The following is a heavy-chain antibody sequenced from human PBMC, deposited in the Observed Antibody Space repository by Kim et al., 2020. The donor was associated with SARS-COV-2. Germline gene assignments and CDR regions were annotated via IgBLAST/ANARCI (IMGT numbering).Heavy chain of an antibody. J-gene: IGHJ3*02. Sequence: GATDYAAPVKGRFNISRDESKNMLYLQMNSLKTEDTAVYYCGRGGGAFDIWGQGTMVTVSS. CDR3: GRGGGAFDI. CDR2: GAT. D-gene: IGHD2-15*01. V-gene: IGHV3-15*01.